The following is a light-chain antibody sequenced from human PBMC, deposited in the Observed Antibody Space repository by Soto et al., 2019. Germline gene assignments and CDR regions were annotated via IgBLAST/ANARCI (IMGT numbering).Light chain of an antibody. Sequence: EIVLTQSPGTLSLSPGERATLSCRASQSVTRRYLAWYQHKSGQALRLLIYTTSSRASGIPDRLSGSGSGTDFTLTISRLEPEDFAVYYCQQYGSSGTFGQGTKVDIK. J-gene: IGKJ1*01. CDR3: QQYGSSGT. CDR1: QSVTRRY. V-gene: IGKV3-20*01. CDR2: TTS.